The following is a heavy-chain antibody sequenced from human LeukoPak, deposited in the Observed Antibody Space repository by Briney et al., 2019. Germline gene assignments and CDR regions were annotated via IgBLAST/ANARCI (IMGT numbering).Heavy chain of an antibody. V-gene: IGHV3-30-3*01. J-gene: IGHJ4*02. CDR3: AREDYGEYYFDY. CDR1: GFTFSNYG. CDR2: LSPDGSSK. D-gene: IGHD4-17*01. Sequence: GRSLRLSCAASGFTFSNYGMHWVRQAPGKGREGVSFLSPDGSSKYYAASVNGRFTLSRDNSKNTLYLRMSSLRAEDTAVYYCAREDYGEYYFDYWGQGTLVTVSS.